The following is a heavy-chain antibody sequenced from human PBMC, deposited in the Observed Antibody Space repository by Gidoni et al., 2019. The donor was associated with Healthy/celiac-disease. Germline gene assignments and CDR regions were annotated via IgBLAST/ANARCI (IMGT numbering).Heavy chain of an antibody. J-gene: IGHJ3*02. Sequence: QVQLVQSGAEVKKPGASVKVSCKASGYTFPSYGISWVRQAPGQGLEWVGWISAYNGNTNYEQKLQGRVTMTTETSTSKAYMELRSLRSDDTAVYYCARDRTGPVVPAAIADAFDIWGQGTMVTVSS. CDR1: GYTFPSYG. D-gene: IGHD2-2*01. CDR3: ARDRTGPVVPAAIADAFDI. V-gene: IGHV1-18*04. CDR2: ISAYNGNT.